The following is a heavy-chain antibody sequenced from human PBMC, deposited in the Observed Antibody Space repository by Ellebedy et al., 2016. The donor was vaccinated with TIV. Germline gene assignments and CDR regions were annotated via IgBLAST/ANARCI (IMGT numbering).Heavy chain of an antibody. CDR1: GYTFTSYG. J-gene: IGHJ4*02. D-gene: IGHD2-15*01. V-gene: IGHV1-18*04. Sequence: AASVKVSCKTSGYTFTSYGISWVRQAPGQGLEWMGWISAYNGNTNYAQMLQGRVTMTTDTFTSTAYMELRSLRSDDTAVYYCAGGPVGGSGYDYWGQGTLVTVSS. CDR3: AGGPVGGSGYDY. CDR2: ISAYNGNT.